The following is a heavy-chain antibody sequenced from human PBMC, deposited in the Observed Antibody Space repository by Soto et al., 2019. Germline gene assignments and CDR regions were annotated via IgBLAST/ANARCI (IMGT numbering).Heavy chain of an antibody. D-gene: IGHD7-27*01. J-gene: IGHJ3*02. CDR2: ISYDGSNK. Sequence: QVQLVESGGGVVQPGRSLRLSCAASGFTFSSYGMHWVRQAPGKGLERVAVISYDGSNKYYADSVKGRFTISRDNSKNTLYLQMNSLRAEDTAVYYCAKEQGPNDAFDIWGQGTMVTVSS. CDR3: AKEQGPNDAFDI. V-gene: IGHV3-30*18. CDR1: GFTFSSYG.